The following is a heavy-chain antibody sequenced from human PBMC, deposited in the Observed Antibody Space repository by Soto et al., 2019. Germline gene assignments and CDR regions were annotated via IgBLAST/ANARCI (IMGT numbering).Heavy chain of an antibody. D-gene: IGHD5-12*01. CDR2: ISYYGTNE. V-gene: IGHV3-30*18. CDR3: ANHEPGRDGYLYY. CDR1: GFTFSGYG. J-gene: IGHJ4*02. Sequence: PGGSLRLSCEASGFTFSGYGMHWVRQAPGKGLEWVAVISYYGTNEYYEDSVKGRFTISREKSKNTLYLQMNSLRAEDTAVYYCANHEPGRDGYLYYWGQGTLVTVSS.